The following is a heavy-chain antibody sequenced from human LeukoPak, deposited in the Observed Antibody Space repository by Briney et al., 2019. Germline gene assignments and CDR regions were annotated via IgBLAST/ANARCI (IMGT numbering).Heavy chain of an antibody. CDR1: GFTFNSYG. D-gene: IGHD2-2*01. CDR3: ARDYCRTTSCLES. J-gene: IGHJ4*02. V-gene: IGHV3-33*01. Sequence: GSLRLSCAASGFTFNSYGMFWVRQAPGKGLEWVAFIWPDGSNKLYGDSVKGRFTISRDNSKNTVYLQMNSLRAEDTAVYYCARDYCRTTSCLESWGQGTLVTVSS. CDR2: IWPDGSNK.